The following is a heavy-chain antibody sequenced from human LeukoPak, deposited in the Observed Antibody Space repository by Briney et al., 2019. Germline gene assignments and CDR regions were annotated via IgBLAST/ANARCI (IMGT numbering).Heavy chain of an antibody. CDR1: GGSFSGYY. D-gene: IGHD3-10*01. CDR2: INHSGST. J-gene: IGHJ4*02. V-gene: IGHV4-34*01. Sequence: SETLPLTCAVYGGSFSGYYWSWIRQPPGKGLEWIGEINHSGSTNYNPSLKSRVTISVDTSKNQFSLKLSSVTAADTAVYYCARGAHMRFGELRGYYFDYWGQGTLVTVSS. CDR3: ARGAHMRFGELRGYYFDY.